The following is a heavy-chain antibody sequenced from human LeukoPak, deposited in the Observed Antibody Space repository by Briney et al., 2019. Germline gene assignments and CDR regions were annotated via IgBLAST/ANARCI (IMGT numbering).Heavy chain of an antibody. D-gene: IGHD3-9*01. V-gene: IGHV1-8*01. J-gene: IGHJ4*02. CDR3: ARVLRYFDWLPLGY. CDR2: MNPNSGNT. CDR1: GYTFTSYD. Sequence: ASVKVSYKASGYTFTSYDINWVRQATGQGLEWMGWMNPNSGNTGYAQKFQGRVTMTRNTSISTAYMELSSLRSEDTAVHYCARVLRYFDWLPLGYWGQGTLVTVSS.